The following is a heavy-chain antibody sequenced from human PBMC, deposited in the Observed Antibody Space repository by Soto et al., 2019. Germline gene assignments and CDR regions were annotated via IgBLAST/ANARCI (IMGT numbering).Heavy chain of an antibody. J-gene: IGHJ2*01. V-gene: IGHV3-23*01. CDR2: ISGSGGST. CDR1: GFTFSSYA. CDR3: AKRNWDGWYFDL. D-gene: IGHD7-27*01. Sequence: EVLLLESGGGLVQPGGSLGLSCAASGFTFSSYAMSWVRQAPGKGLEWVSVISGSGGSTYYADSVKGRLTISRDNTNNTLYQQLNSRRAEDTAVYYCAKRNWDGWYFDLWGRGTLVTVSS.